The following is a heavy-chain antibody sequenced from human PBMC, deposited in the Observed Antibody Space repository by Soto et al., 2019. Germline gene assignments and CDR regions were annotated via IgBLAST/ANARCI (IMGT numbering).Heavy chain of an antibody. V-gene: IGHV1-46*01. D-gene: IGHD3-3*01. CDR3: ARAGGRGIFGYDYGMDV. Sequence: ASVKVSCKASGYTFTSYYMHWVRQAPGQGLEWMGIINPSGGSTSYAQKFQGRVTMTRDTSTRTVYMELSSLRSEDMAVYYCARAGGRGIFGYDYGMDVWGQGTTVTVSS. CDR2: INPSGGST. CDR1: GYTFTSYY. J-gene: IGHJ6*02.